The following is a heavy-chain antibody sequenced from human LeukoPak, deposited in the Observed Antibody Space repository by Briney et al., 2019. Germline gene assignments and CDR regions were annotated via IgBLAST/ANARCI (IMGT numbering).Heavy chain of an antibody. CDR2: ISSSGSTI. CDR3: ARGGLYSSSWHDAFDI. CDR1: GSTFSDYY. Sequence: PGGSLRLSCAASGSTFSDYYMSWIRQAPGKGLEWVSYISSSGSTIYYADSVKGRFTISRDNAKNSLYLQMNSLRAEDTAVYYCARGGLYSSSWHDAFDIWGQGTMVTVSS. J-gene: IGHJ3*02. V-gene: IGHV3-11*01. D-gene: IGHD6-13*01.